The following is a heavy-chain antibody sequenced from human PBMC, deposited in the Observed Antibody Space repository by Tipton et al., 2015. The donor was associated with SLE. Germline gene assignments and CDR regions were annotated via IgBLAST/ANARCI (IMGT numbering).Heavy chain of an antibody. J-gene: IGHJ1*01. D-gene: IGHD3-3*01. CDR2: INHSGST. CDR1: GGSISSSSYY. Sequence: TLSLTCTVSGGSISSSSYYWSWIRQPPGKGLEWIGEINHSGSTNYNPSLKSRVTISVDTSKNQFSLKLSSVTAADTAVYYCARGPDTIQGTFQHWGQGTLVTVSP. CDR3: ARGPDTIQGTFQH. V-gene: IGHV4-39*07.